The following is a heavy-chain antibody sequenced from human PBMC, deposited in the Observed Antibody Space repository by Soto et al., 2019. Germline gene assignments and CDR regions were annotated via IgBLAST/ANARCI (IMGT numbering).Heavy chain of an antibody. CDR1: GYTLTELS. Sequence: ASVKVSCTVSGYTLTELSMHWVRQAPGKGLEWMGGFGPEDGETIYAQKFQGRVTMTEDTSTDTAYMELSSLRSEDTAVYYCAIRTSGYCSGGSCYVYDYWGQGTLVTVSS. CDR2: FGPEDGET. J-gene: IGHJ4*02. CDR3: AIRTSGYCSGGSCYVYDY. V-gene: IGHV1-24*01. D-gene: IGHD2-15*01.